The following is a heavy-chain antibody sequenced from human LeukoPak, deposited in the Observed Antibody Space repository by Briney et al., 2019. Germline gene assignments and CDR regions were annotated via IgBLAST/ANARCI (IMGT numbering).Heavy chain of an antibody. J-gene: IGHJ4*02. D-gene: IGHD2-2*01. V-gene: IGHV3-30*02. Sequence: GGSLRLSCAASGFTFTSYGMHWVRQAPGKGLEWVAFIRYDGSNKYYADSVKGRFTISRDNSKNTLYLQMNSLRAEDTAVYYCAKDSSSTSCYLDYWGQGTLVTVSS. CDR3: AKDSSSTSCYLDY. CDR2: IRYDGSNK. CDR1: GFTFTSYG.